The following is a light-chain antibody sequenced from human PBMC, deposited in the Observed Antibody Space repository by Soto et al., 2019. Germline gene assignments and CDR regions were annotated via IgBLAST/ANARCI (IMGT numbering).Light chain of an antibody. Sequence: DIVMTQSPDSLSVSIDERATINCTSSQSVFYRSSDKSYLAWYQQKPGQPPKLLIYWASTRESGVPDRFSGSGYGTDFTLTITSLQAEDVAVYYCQQYYSLPYSFGQGTKVDI. CDR1: QSVFYRSSDKSY. CDR3: QQYYSLPYS. V-gene: IGKV4-1*01. J-gene: IGKJ2*03. CDR2: WAS.